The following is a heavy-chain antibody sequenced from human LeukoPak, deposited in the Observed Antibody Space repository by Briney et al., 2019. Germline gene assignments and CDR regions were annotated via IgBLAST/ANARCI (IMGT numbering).Heavy chain of an antibody. CDR3: ATDRDNSDWQKRFDS. V-gene: IGHV3-48*03. CDR1: GFTFSSYE. Sequence: GVSLRLSCAASGFTFSSYEMNWVRQAPGKGLEWVSYISSSGSTIYYADSVKGRFTISRDNAKNSLYLQMNSLRAEDTAVYYCATDRDNSDWQKRFDSWGQGTLVTVSS. J-gene: IGHJ4*02. D-gene: IGHD2-21*02. CDR2: ISSSGSTI.